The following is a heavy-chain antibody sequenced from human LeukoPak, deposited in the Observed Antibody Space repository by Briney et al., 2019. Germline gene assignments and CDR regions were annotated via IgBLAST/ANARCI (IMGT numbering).Heavy chain of an antibody. V-gene: IGHV1-18*01. CDR2: ISAYNGNT. D-gene: IGHD2-15*01. J-gene: IGHJ5*02. Sequence: ASVKLSCKASGYTFTNYGITWVRQAPGQVLEWMGWISAYNGNTNYAQKLQGRLTMTIDKTTRTAYMELRSLRSDDTAVYYCARGGANCSGGRCPLNWFDPWGQGTPVTVSS. CDR1: GYTFTNYG. CDR3: ARGGANCSGGRCPLNWFDP.